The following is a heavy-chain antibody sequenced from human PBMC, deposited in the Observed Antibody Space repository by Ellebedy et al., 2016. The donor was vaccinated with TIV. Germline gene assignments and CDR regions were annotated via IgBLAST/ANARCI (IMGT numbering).Heavy chain of an antibody. V-gene: IGHV3-64D*09. J-gene: IGHJ4*02. D-gene: IGHD5-18*01. CDR1: GFTFNSYA. Sequence: PGGSLRLSCAASGFTFNSYAMYWIRQAPGKGLEYVSAISSDGGSPFHADSVKGRFTISRDNSKSTLYLQMSSLRPEDTAVYYCVKWGYKYGFGDYWGQGTLVTVSS. CDR2: ISSDGGSP. CDR3: VKWGYKYGFGDY.